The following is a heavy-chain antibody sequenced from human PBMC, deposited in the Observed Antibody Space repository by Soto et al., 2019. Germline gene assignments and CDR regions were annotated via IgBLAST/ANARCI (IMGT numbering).Heavy chain of an antibody. CDR2: INHSGST. CDR1: GGSFSGYY. J-gene: IGHJ6*02. V-gene: IGHV4-34*01. CDR3: ARNYDFWSGYYGNYYYYGMDV. Sequence: SETLSLTCAVYGGSFSGYYWSWIRQPPGKGLEWIGEINHSGSTNYNPSLKSRATISVDTSKNQFSLKLSSVTAADTAVYYCARNYDFWSGYYGNYYYYGMDVWGQGTTVTVSS. D-gene: IGHD3-3*01.